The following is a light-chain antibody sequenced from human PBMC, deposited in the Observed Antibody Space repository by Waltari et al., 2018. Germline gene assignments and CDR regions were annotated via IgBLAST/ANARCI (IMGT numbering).Light chain of an antibody. Sequence: EIVLTQSPGPLSFSPGEGATLSCRTSQTIRTTDLAWYQQKPGQAPTLLIYGTFSRATGIPDRFTGSGSGTDFSLTISSLEPEDFATYYCQQYDISPLTFGGGTKVEIK. CDR2: GTF. J-gene: IGKJ4*01. CDR1: QTIRTTD. V-gene: IGKV3-20*01. CDR3: QQYDISPLT.